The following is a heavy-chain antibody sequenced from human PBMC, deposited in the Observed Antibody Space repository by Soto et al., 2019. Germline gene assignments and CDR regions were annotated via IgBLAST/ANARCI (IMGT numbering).Heavy chain of an antibody. Sequence: SETLSLTCSIYSGSFSGYYWSWIRQPPWKGLEWIGESSQSGNTNYSPSLKSRVSISIDTSKKQFSLNLASVSAADTAVYYCARAPKVSGSSQTRPDFWGQGTLVTVSS. J-gene: IGHJ4*02. CDR3: ARAPKVSGSSQTRPDF. D-gene: IGHD6-6*01. CDR2: SSQSGNT. V-gene: IGHV4-34*01. CDR1: SGSFSGYY.